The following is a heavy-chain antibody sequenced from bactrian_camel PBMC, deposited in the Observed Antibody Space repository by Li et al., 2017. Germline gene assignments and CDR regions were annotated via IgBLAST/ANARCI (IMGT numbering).Heavy chain of an antibody. V-gene: IGHV3S26*01. CDR1: GSTYSTDC. D-gene: IGHD6*01. J-gene: IGHJ7*01. CDR2: IDSDGST. Sequence: HVQLVESGGGSVQAGGSLRLSCAASGSTYSTDCMAWVRQAPGKEREGVAAIDSDGSTGYADSVKGRFTISQIHLHSTHLHMNDLAPEDTAMYYCAADLAVSCGPTMDYWGRGTQVTVS.